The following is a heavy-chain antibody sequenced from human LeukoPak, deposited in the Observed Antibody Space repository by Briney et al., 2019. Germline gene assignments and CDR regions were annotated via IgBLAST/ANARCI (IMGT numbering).Heavy chain of an antibody. V-gene: IGHV3-74*01. J-gene: IGHJ4*02. CDR3: ATYSSGFGY. CDR2: INSDGGST. Sequence: GGSLRLSCAASGFTFSNYWVHWVSQAQGKGLVWVSRINSDGGSTSYADSVKGRFTISRDNAENTLYLQMNSLRAEDTAVYYCATYSSGFGYWGQGPLVTVSS. CDR1: GFTFSNYW. D-gene: IGHD6-19*01.